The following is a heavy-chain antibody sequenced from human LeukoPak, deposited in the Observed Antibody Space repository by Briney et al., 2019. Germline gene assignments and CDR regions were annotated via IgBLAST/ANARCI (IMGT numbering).Heavy chain of an antibody. CDR1: GYTFTSYG. CDR3: ARETYYYDSSGSTEDY. V-gene: IGHV1-18*01. Sequence: GASVKVSCKASGYTFTSYGISWVRQAPGQGREWMGWISAYNGNTNYAQKLQGRVTMTTDTSTSTAYMELRSMRSDDTAVYYCARETYYYDSSGSTEDYWGQGTLVTVSS. D-gene: IGHD3-22*01. J-gene: IGHJ4*02. CDR2: ISAYNGNT.